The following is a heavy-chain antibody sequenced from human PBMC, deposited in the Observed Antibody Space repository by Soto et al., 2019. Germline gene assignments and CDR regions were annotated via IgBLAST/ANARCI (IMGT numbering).Heavy chain of an antibody. V-gene: IGHV1-69*01. D-gene: IGHD6-19*01. CDR3: ARPKGSYSSGYYYFDY. CDR1: GGTFSTYA. J-gene: IGHJ4*02. CDR2: IIPLFGTA. Sequence: QVQLVQSGAEVKQPGSSVKVSCKTSGGTFSTYAIYWVRQAPGQGLEWMGAIIPLFGTADYAQQFQGSVTLTADESTSTASMALSSLRSEATAVYYCARPKGSYSSGYYYFDYWGQGTLVTVSS.